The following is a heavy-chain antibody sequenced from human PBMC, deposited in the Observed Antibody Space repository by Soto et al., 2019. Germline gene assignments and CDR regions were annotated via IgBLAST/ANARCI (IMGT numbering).Heavy chain of an antibody. CDR2: ISVGGGSI. CDR1: GFTFRDYA. CDR3: VRDHRWAFDI. J-gene: IGHJ3*02. V-gene: IGHV3-48*02. Sequence: EVQLVESGGGLVQPGGSLRVSCIDSGFTFRDYAFNWVRQAPGKGLEWVSYISVGGGSIFYADSVKGRFTISRDDARNSVYLQMNTLRHEDTAVYHCVRDHRWAFDIWGQGTVATVSS. D-gene: IGHD2-15*01.